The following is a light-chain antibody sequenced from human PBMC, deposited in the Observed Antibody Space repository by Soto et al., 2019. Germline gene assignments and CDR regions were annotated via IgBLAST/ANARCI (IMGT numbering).Light chain of an antibody. V-gene: IGKV3-20*01. CDR1: QSVSSSY. CDR3: EHKVSSPGT. J-gene: IGKJ5*01. CDR2: GAS. Sequence: QSPGTLSLSLGERATLSCRASQSVSSSYLGWYQQKPGQAPRLLIYGASSRATGIPDRFSGSGSGTDFTLTISRLEAEDFAVYWREHKVSSPGTVGQVTRLESK.